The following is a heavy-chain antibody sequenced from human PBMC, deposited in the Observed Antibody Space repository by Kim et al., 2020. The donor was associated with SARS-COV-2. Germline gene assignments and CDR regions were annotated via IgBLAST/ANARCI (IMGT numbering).Heavy chain of an antibody. J-gene: IGHJ3*02. D-gene: IGHD2-8*02. V-gene: IGHV1-69*13. Sequence: SVKVSCKASGGTFSSYAISWVRQAPGQGLEWMGGIIPIFGTANYAQKFQGRVTITADESTSTAYMELSSLRSEDTAVYYCARDRGGFVLGGSDAFDIWGQGTMVTVSS. CDR3: ARDRGGFVLGGSDAFDI. CDR1: GGTFSSYA. CDR2: IIPIFGTA.